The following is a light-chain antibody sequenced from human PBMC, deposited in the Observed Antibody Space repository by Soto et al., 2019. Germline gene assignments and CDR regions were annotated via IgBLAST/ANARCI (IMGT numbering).Light chain of an antibody. CDR1: HNDIGTYDY. V-gene: IGLV2-14*03. CDR2: GVT. J-gene: IGLJ1*01. Sequence: QSALTQPTSVSGSPGQSITISCTGNHNDIGTYDYVSWYQQHPGRAPRLLIHGVTTRPSGISGRFSASKSGLTASLTISGLQPEDEADYYCSSFNSNRTYVFGPGTKVTVL. CDR3: SSFNSNRTYV.